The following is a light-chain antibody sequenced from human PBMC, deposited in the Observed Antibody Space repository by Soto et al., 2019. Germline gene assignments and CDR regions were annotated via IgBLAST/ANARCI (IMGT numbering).Light chain of an antibody. CDR1: QRVSSN. CDR3: QQYNNWRQT. J-gene: IGKJ1*01. Sequence: IVMTQSPATLSVSPGERATLSCRAGQRVSSNVAWYQQKPGQAPRLLLYGASARATGVPARFSGSGSGTQFTLTISSLQSEDFAVYYCQQYNNWRQTFGQGTKVDI. CDR2: GAS. V-gene: IGKV3-15*01.